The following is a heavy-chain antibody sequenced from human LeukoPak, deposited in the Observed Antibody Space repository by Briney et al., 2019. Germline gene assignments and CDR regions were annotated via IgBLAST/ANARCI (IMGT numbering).Heavy chain of an antibody. CDR2: ISYDGSNK. V-gene: IGHV3-30-3*01. J-gene: IGHJ3*02. Sequence: GGSLRLSCAASGFTFSSYAMHWVRQAPGKGLKWVAVISYDGSNKYYADSVKGRFTISRDNSKNTLYLQMNSLRAEDTAVYYCARASGIDAFDIWGQGTMVTVSS. CDR1: GFTFSSYA. D-gene: IGHD1-26*01. CDR3: ARASGIDAFDI.